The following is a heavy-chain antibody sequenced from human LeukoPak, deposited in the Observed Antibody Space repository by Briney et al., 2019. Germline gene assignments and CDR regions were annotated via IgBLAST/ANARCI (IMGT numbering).Heavy chain of an antibody. CDR3: ARAVNYYDSSGYSGPPGY. Sequence: GGSLRLSCAASGFTFSDYYMSWIRQAPGKGLEWVSYISSSGSTIYYADSVKGRFTISRDNAKNSLYLQMNSLRAEDTAVYYCARAVNYYDSSGYSGPPGYWGQGTLVTVSS. D-gene: IGHD3-22*01. V-gene: IGHV3-11*01. CDR1: GFTFSDYY. CDR2: ISSSGSTI. J-gene: IGHJ4*02.